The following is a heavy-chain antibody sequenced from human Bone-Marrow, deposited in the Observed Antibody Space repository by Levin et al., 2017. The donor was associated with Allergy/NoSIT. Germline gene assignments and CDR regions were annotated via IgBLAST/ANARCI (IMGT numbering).Heavy chain of an antibody. CDR2: ISGSGETI. CDR1: GFSFSNYV. V-gene: IGHV3-23*01. CDR3: VKGLGITMVRGVVY. J-gene: IGHJ1*01. Sequence: SCAASGFSFSNYVMSWVRQAPGKGLEWVSSISGSGETINYADSVKGRFTISRDNSKNTLSLQMNSLRAEDTAFYYCVKGLGITMVRGVVYWGQGTLVTVSS. D-gene: IGHD3-10*01.